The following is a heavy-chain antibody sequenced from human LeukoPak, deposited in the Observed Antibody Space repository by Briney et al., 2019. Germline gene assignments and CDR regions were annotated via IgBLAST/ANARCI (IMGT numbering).Heavy chain of an antibody. CDR1: GYSISSGYY. CDR2: IYHSGST. CDR3: AREGSATARPFVSNDY. Sequence: SETLSLTCAVSGYSISSGYYWGWIRQPPGKGLEWIGSIYHSGSTYCNPSLKSRVTISVDTSKNQFSLKVRSVTVADTAVYYCAREGSATARPFVSNDYWGQGILVTVSS. V-gene: IGHV4-38-2*02. D-gene: IGHD6-6*01. J-gene: IGHJ4*02.